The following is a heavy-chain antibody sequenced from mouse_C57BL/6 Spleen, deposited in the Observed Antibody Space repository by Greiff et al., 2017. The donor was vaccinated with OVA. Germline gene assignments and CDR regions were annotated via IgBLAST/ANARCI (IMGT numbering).Heavy chain of an antibody. D-gene: IGHD2-3*01. J-gene: IGHJ4*01. Sequence: EVKLVESGGGLVKPGGSLKLSCAASGFTFSDYGMHWVRQAPEKGLEWVAYISSGSSTLYYADTVKGRFTISRDNAKNTLFLQMTSLRSEDTAMYYCAKTGDGYYENYYSMDYWGQGTSVTVSS. CDR1: GFTFSDYG. V-gene: IGHV5-17*01. CDR3: AKTGDGYYENYYSMDY. CDR2: ISSGSSTL.